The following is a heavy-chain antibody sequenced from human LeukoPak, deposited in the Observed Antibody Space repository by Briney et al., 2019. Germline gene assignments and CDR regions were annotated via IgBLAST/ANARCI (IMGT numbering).Heavy chain of an antibody. D-gene: IGHD2-2*01. CDR2: ITGGGDTT. V-gene: IGHV3-23*01. J-gene: IGHJ4*02. CDR1: GFTFSSYA. Sequence: GGSLRLSCAASGFTFSSYAMTWVRQAPGKGLEWVSAITGGGDTTYYADSVKGRFTISRDNSKNTLYLQMNSLRAEDTAVYYCAKDGGVYCSSTSCYVYWGQGTLVTVSS. CDR3: AKDGGVYCSSTSCYVY.